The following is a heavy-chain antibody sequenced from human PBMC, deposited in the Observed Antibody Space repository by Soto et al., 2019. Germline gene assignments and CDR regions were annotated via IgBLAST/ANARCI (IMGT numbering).Heavy chain of an antibody. CDR3: AKDRDVDTAMVYYYYYGMDV. CDR2: ISGSGGST. J-gene: IGHJ6*02. V-gene: IGHV3-23*01. D-gene: IGHD5-18*01. Sequence: GGSLRLSCAASGFTFSSYAMSWVRQAPGKGLEWVSAISGSGGSTYYADSVKGRFTISRDNSKNTLYLQMNSLRAEDTAVYYCAKDRDVDTAMVYYYYYGMDVWGQGTTVTVSS. CDR1: GFTFSSYA.